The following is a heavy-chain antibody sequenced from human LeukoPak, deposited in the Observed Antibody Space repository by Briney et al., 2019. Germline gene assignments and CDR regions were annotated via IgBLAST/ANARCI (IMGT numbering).Heavy chain of an antibody. CDR2: INHSGST. V-gene: IGHV4-34*01. D-gene: IGHD5-12*01. CDR3: ARDLSVATSDYYGMDV. CDR1: GGSFSGYY. Sequence: SETLSLTCAVYGGSFSGYYWSWIRQPPGKGLEWIGEINHSGSTNYNPSLKSRVTISVDTSKNQFSLKLSSVTAADTAVYYCARDLSVATSDYYGMDVWGQGTTVTVSS. J-gene: IGHJ6*02.